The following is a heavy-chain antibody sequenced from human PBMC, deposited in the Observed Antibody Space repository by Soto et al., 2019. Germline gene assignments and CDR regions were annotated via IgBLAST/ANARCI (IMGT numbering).Heavy chain of an antibody. V-gene: IGHV3-15*01. CDR1: GFTFTKAW. Sequence: EVQLVESGGGLVKPGGSLRLSCVGSGFTFTKAWMSWVRQAPGKGMEWVGRIKSNADGGTTDYIASVKGRFPISRDDSTNTRYLQMDSLTTEDTAVYYCTTLNWGGAFSVWGQGTMVTVSS. CDR3: TTLNWGGAFSV. D-gene: IGHD7-27*01. J-gene: IGHJ3*01. CDR2: IKSNADGGTT.